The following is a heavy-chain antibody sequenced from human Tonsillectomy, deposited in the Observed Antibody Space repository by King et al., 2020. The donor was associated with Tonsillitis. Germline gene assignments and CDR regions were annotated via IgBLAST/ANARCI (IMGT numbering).Heavy chain of an antibody. J-gene: IGHJ6*02. V-gene: IGHV3-11*06. CDR2: ISTSSTYT. Sequence: VQLVESGGALVKPGGSLRLSCAASGFTFSDYYMTWIRQAPGKGLEWISCISTSSTYTYYADSVKGRFTISRDNANNSLFLQMNRLRAEDTAVYYCAIALPGYYSGMDVWGPGTTVTVSS. CDR3: AIALPGYYSGMDV. CDR1: GFTFSDYY.